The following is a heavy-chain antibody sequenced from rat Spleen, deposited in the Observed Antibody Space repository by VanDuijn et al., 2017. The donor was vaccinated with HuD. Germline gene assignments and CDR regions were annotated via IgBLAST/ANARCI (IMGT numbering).Heavy chain of an antibody. CDR2: IIYDGSTS. V-gene: IGHV5-17*01. CDR1: GFTFSDYA. Sequence: EVQLVESGGGLVQPGRSLKLSCAASGFTFSDYAMAWVRQAPNKGLEWVGTIIYDGSTSYYRDSVKGRFTISRDNAKSSLYLQMDSLRSEDSATYYCTRDRILRSTGFDYWGQGVMVTVSS. CDR3: TRDRILRSTGFDY. J-gene: IGHJ2*01. D-gene: IGHD1-6*01.